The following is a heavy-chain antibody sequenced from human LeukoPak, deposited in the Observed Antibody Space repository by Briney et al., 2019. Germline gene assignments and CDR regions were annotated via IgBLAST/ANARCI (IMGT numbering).Heavy chain of an antibody. CDR1: GFTFSSYG. Sequence: GSLRLSCAASGFTFSSYGMHWVRQAPGKGLEWVAFIRYDGSNKYYADSVKGRFTISRDNSKNTLYLQMNSLRAEDTAVYYCAKDIAGGNWGSSGNPIDYWGQGTLVTVSS. CDR2: IRYDGSNK. D-gene: IGHD3-22*01. J-gene: IGHJ4*02. V-gene: IGHV3-30*02. CDR3: AKDIAGGNWGSSGNPIDY.